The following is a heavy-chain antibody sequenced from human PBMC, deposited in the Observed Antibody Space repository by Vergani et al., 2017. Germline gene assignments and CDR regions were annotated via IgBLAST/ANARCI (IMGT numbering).Heavy chain of an antibody. CDR1: GGSISAAVYF. CDR2: IYNSGTT. J-gene: IGHJ5*02. D-gene: IGHD2-15*01. CDR3: TRHWAVVAANNWFDP. V-gene: IGHV4-39*01. Sequence: QLQLRETGPGLVKPSETLSLTCSVSGGSISAAVYFWGWIRQSPGKGLEWIASIYNSGTTYSYPSLQSRVSISADTSKNQISLKLSSVTAADTAVYYCTRHWAVVAANNWFDPWGQGTLVTVSS.